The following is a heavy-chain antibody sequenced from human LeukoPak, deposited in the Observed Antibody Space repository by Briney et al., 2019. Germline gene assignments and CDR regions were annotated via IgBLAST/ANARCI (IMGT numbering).Heavy chain of an antibody. D-gene: IGHD2-15*01. V-gene: IGHV3-23*01. Sequence: GGSLRLSCAASGFTFTSYSMNWVRQAPGKGLEWVSGISGSGGSTYYADSVKGRFTISRDNSKNTLYLQMNSLRAEDTAVYYCAKFCSGGSCLLLPIWGQGTLVTVSS. CDR3: AKFCSGGSCLLLPI. CDR2: ISGSGGST. CDR1: GFTFTSYS. J-gene: IGHJ4*02.